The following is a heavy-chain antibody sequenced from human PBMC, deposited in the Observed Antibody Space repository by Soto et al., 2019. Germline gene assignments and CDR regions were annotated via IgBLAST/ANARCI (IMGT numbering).Heavy chain of an antibody. CDR1: GGTFSSYA. CDR3: ATANNTSPFDY. V-gene: IGHV1-69*13. CDR2: IIPIFGTA. D-gene: IGHD1-26*01. J-gene: IGHJ4*02. Sequence: GASVKVSCKASGGTFSSYAISWVRQAPGQGLEWMGGIIPIFGTANYAQKFQGRVTITADESTSTAFMELRSLSSDDTAVYYCATANNTSPFDYWGLGTLVTVSS.